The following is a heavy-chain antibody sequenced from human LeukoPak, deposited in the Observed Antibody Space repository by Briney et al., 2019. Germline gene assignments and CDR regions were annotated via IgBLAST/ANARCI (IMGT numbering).Heavy chain of an antibody. J-gene: IGHJ6*02. CDR3: AFSYGDLYYYGMDV. CDR1: GGSISSTNFY. CDR2: IYYTGST. Sequence: SETLSLTCTVSGGSISSTNFYWGWIRQPPGKGLEWIGTIYYTGSTSYNPSLESRVTISVDTPKNHFSLKLTSATAADTAVYYCAFSYGDLYYYGMDVWGQGTTVTVSS. V-gene: IGHV4-39*02. D-gene: IGHD4-17*01.